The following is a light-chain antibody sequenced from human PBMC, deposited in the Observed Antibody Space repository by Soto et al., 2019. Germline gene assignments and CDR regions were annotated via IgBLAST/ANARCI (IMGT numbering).Light chain of an antibody. CDR2: EVS. J-gene: IGLJ2*01. V-gene: IGLV2-14*03. CDR3: LSYTTSDTFL. CDR1: SSDVGAYNY. Sequence: SVLTQPASVSGSPGQSITISCSGTSSDVGAYNYVSWYQQHPGKVPKLIIYEVSIRPSGVSDRFSGSKSANTASLTISGLRAEDEADYYCLSYTTSDTFLFGGGTKLTVL.